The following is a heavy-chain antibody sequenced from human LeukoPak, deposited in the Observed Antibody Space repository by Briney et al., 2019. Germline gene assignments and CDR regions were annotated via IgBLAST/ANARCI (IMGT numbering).Heavy chain of an antibody. D-gene: IGHD6-6*01. CDR2: INHSGST. V-gene: IGHV4-34*01. CDR1: GGSFSGYY. Sequence: SETLSLTCADYGGSFSGYYWSWIRQPPGKGLEWIGEINHSGSTNYNPSLKSRVTISVDTSRNQFSLKLSSVTAADTAVYYCARAKAARPFMDVWGKGTTVTVSS. J-gene: IGHJ6*03. CDR3: ARAKAARPFMDV.